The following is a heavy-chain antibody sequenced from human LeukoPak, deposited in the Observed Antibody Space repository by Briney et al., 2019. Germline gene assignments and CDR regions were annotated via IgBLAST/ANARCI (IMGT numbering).Heavy chain of an antibody. Sequence: ASVKVSCKASGYTFTSYGISWVRQAPGQGLEWMGWISAYNGNTNYAQKLQGRVTMTTDTSTSTAYMELRSLRFDDTAAYYCARTLGYTQQTYYDYWGQGTLVTVSS. J-gene: IGHJ4*02. CDR3: ARTLGYTQQTYYDY. CDR1: GYTFTSYG. V-gene: IGHV1-18*01. CDR2: ISAYNGNT. D-gene: IGHD1-1*01.